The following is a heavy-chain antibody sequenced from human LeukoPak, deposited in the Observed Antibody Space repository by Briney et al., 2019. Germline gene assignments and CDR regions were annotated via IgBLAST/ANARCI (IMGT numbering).Heavy chain of an antibody. CDR3: ARFGVDYDMDV. CDR2: IHYTGKP. CDR1: GGSISGHY. J-gene: IGHJ6*02. Sequence: TSETLSLTCSVSGGSISGHYWTWIRQPPGKGLEWIGQIHYTGKPDYNPFLKSRITISVDTSKNQVSLQVSSVTAADSAIYYCARFGVDYDMDVWGHGTTVTVFS. V-gene: IGHV4-59*11. D-gene: IGHD3-16*01.